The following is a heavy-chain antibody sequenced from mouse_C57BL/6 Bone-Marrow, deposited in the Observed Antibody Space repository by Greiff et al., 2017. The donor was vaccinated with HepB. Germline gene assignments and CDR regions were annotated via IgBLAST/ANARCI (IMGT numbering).Heavy chain of an antibody. CDR1: GYTFTGYW. Sequence: QVQLKQSGAELMKPGASVKLSCKATGYTFTGYWIEWVKQRTGQGLEWIGEIYPRSGNTYYNEKFKGKATLTADKSSSTAYMELRSLTSEDSAVYFCAEGTTVDYYAMDYWGQGTSVTVSS. CDR2: IYPRSGNT. V-gene: IGHV1-81*01. CDR3: AEGTTVDYYAMDY. J-gene: IGHJ4*01. D-gene: IGHD1-1*01.